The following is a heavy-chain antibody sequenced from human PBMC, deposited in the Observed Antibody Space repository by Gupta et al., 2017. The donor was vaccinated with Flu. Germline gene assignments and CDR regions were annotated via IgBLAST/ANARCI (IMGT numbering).Heavy chain of an antibody. J-gene: IGHJ6*02. Sequence: EVHLVESGGGLVQPGGSLRLSCTGSGFSFSGYYIDWVRQAPGKGLEWVARIRDRGNGFTTSYAASVDGRFTVSRDESTSSGYLLMNSLKTEDTAIYYCARTVRFSDMNVWGQGTTVTVSS. V-gene: IGHV3-72*01. CDR2: IRDRGNGFTT. CDR3: ARTVRFSDMNV. CDR1: GFSFSGYY.